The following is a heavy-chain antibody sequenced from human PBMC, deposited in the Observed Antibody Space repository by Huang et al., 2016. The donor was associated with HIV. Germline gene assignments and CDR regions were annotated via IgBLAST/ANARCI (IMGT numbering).Heavy chain of an antibody. CDR2: VIPVFGTT. CDR1: GGPFNSYA. V-gene: IGHV1-69*13. CDR3: ARSQSGAATAMGSDYYYYNYMDV. Sequence: QVQLVQSGAEVKKPGSSVKVSCKASGGPFNSYAINWVRQAPGEGLEWMGGVIPVFGTTKSAQKFQGRVTITADESTGTAYMELSSLRSNDTAVYYCARSQSGAATAMGSDYYYYNYMDVWGKGTTVTVSS. J-gene: IGHJ6*03. D-gene: IGHD5-18*01.